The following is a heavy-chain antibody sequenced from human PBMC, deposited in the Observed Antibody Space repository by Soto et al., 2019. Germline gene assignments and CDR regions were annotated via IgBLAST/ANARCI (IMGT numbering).Heavy chain of an antibody. CDR3: ARWGTTGGLDV. CDR2: TSYDGSNN. CDR1: GFTFRSYV. Sequence: QVQLVESGGGVVQPGTSLRLSCVGSGFTFRSYVIHWVRQAPGKGLGWVALTSYDGSNNFYGDSVKGRFTISRHNSRNTVELHMDSLRCDDTAMYYCARWGTTGGLDVWGQGTLVSVSS. D-gene: IGHD3-16*01. J-gene: IGHJ4*02. V-gene: IGHV3-33*05.